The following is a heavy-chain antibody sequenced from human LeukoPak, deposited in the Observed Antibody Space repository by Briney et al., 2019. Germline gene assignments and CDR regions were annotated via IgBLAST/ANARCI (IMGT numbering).Heavy chain of an antibody. Sequence: PSETLSLTCTVSGGSISSSSYYWGWIRQPPGKGLEWIGSIYYSGSTYYNPSLKSRVTISVDTSKNQFSLKLSSVTAADTALYSCARHYLGGNYPDYFNHWGQGTLITVS. D-gene: IGHD1-26*01. CDR1: GGSISSSSYY. CDR3: ARHYLGGNYPDYFNH. J-gene: IGHJ4*02. V-gene: IGHV4-39*01. CDR2: IYYSGST.